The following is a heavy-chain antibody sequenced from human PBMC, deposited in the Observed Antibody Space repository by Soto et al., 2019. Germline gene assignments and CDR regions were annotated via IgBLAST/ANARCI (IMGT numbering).Heavy chain of an antibody. V-gene: IGHV3-9*01. CDR2: ISWDGGYK. D-gene: IGHD2-2*01. CDR1: GFTFVDYA. CDR3: AKDEGYCNSISCKDAFDS. J-gene: IGHJ3*01. Sequence: EVQLVESGGGLVQPGRSLRLSCAASGFTFVDYAMHWVRQAPGQGLEWVSGISWDGGYKGYADSVKGRFTISRDNAKKSLHLEMNSLRFADTALYYCAKDEGYCNSISCKDAFDSWGQGTTVTVS.